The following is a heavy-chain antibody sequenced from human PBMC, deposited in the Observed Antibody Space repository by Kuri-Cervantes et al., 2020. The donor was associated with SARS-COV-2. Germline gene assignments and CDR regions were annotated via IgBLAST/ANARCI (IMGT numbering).Heavy chain of an antibody. CDR1: GFIFSDYY. CDR2: ISGTGGST. J-gene: IGHJ4*02. D-gene: IGHD3-10*01. Sequence: GESLKISCAASGFIFSDYYMTWIRQAPGKGLEWVSGISGTGGSTYYADSVNGRFTISRDNSKNTLFLQMNSLRGEDTAVYYCAKTSLVRGLPFDYWGQGTLVTVSS. V-gene: IGHV3-23*01. CDR3: AKTSLVRGLPFDY.